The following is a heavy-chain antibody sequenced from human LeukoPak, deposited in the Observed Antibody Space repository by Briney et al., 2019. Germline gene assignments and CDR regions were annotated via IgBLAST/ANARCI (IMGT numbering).Heavy chain of an antibody. J-gene: IGHJ4*02. D-gene: IGHD4-17*01. Sequence: SETLSLTCAVSGGSISISIYYWGWIRQPPGKGLKWIGSGYYSGNTYYNPSLESRVTISVDTSKNHFSLKLSSVTAADTAGYYCARLRDYGYYFDYWGQGTLVTVSS. V-gene: IGHV4-39*02. CDR1: GGSISISIYY. CDR3: ARLRDYGYYFDY. CDR2: GYYSGNT.